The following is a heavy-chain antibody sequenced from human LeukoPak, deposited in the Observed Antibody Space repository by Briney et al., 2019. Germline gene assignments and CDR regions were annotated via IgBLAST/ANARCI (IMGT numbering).Heavy chain of an antibody. Sequence: PGGSLRLSCAASGFTFSNFAMNWVRQAPGKGLEWVATLSSSGETTFYADSVRGRFTNSRDNSKNTVLLQMNSLRDEDTARYYCAKRISGGTGWYSFDYWGQGTLVTVSS. D-gene: IGHD6-19*01. CDR3: AKRISGGTGWYSFDY. CDR2: LSSSGETT. J-gene: IGHJ4*02. V-gene: IGHV3-23*01. CDR1: GFTFSNFA.